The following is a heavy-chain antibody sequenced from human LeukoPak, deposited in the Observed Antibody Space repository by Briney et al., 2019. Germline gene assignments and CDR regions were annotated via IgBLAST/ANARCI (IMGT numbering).Heavy chain of an antibody. J-gene: IGHJ3*02. CDR2: IVVGSGNT. D-gene: IGHD5-12*01. Sequence: SVKVSCKASRFTFTSSAVQWVRQARGQRLEWIGWIVVGSGNTNYAQKFQEGVTITRDMSTSTAYMELSSLRSEDTAVYYCATGGAYADAFDIWGQGTMVTVSS. CDR1: RFTFTSSA. CDR3: ATGGAYADAFDI. V-gene: IGHV1-58*01.